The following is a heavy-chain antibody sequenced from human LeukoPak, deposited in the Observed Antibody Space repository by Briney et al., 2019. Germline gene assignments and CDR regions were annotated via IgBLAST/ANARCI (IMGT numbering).Heavy chain of an antibody. J-gene: IGHJ6*02. CDR3: ASHYWSGYYHHGMDV. CDR1: GGSISSYY. D-gene: IGHD3-3*01. CDR2: IYYSGST. Sequence: PSETLSLTCAVSGGSISSYYWSWIRQPPGKGLEWIGYIYYSGSTNYNPSLKSRVTISVDTSKNQFSLKLSSVTAADTAVYYCASHYWSGYYHHGMDVWGQGTTVTVSS. V-gene: IGHV4-59*01.